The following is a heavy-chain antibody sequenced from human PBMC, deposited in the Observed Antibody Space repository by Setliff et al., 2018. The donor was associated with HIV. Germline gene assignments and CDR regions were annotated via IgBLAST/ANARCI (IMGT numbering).Heavy chain of an antibody. J-gene: IGHJ3*02. CDR2: IYDSGIT. CDR3: ARRPAFNAFDI. CDR1: GGSISSYS. D-gene: IGHD6-25*01. V-gene: IGHV4-59*08. Sequence: SETLSLTCTVSGGSISSYSWSWIRQPPGKGLEWIGYIYDSGITNYNPSLKSRVTISVDTSKTQFSLKLSSVTAADTAVYYCARRPAFNAFDIWGQGTMVTVSS.